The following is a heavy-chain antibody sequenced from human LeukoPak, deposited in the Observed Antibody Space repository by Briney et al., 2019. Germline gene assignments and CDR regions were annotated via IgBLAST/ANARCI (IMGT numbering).Heavy chain of an antibody. Sequence: SETLSLTCTVSGGSISSYYWSWIRQPPGKGLEWIGYIYTSGSTNYNPSLKSRVTISVNTSKTQFSLKLSSVTAADTAVYYCASYYSSSSYFDYWGQGTLVTVSS. V-gene: IGHV4-4*09. CDR1: GGSISSYY. D-gene: IGHD6-6*01. CDR2: IYTSGST. CDR3: ASYYSSSSYFDY. J-gene: IGHJ4*02.